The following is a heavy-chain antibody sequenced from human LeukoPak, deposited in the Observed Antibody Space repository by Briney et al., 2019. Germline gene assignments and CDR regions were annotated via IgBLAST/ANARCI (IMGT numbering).Heavy chain of an antibody. CDR1: GGSVSSGSYY. V-gene: IGHV4-61*02. CDR2: IYTSGST. Sequence: SQTLSLTCTVSGGSVSSGSYYWSWIRQPAGKGLEWIGRIYTSGSTNYNPSLKSRVTISVDTSKNQFSLKLNSVTAADTAVYYCARRHHNWDYWGQGTLVTVSS. CDR3: ARRHHNWDY. D-gene: IGHD5-24*01. J-gene: IGHJ4*02.